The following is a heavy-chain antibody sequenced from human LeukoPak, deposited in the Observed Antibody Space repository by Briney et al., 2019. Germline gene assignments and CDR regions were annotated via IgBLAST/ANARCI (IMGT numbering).Heavy chain of an antibody. V-gene: IGHV4-59*08. Sequence: PSETLSLTCSVSGGSISGYYWSWIRQPPGKGLEWIGYIFYSGSTSYNPSLRSRLTISVDTSKNQFSLKLTSVTAADTAVYYCARHYSSGRDLDYWGQGTLVTVSS. CDR3: ARHYSSGRDLDY. D-gene: IGHD3-22*01. J-gene: IGHJ4*02. CDR1: GGSISGYY. CDR2: IFYSGST.